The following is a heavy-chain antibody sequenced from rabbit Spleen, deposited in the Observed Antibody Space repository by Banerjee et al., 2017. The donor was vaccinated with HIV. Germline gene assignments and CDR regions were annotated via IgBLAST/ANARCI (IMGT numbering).Heavy chain of an antibody. V-gene: IGHV1S40*01. CDR3: AREVLYAAYAGFGDATIYYFDL. J-gene: IGHJ4*01. CDR1: GFSFSSGYD. D-gene: IGHD6-1*01. Sequence: QSLEESGGGLVKPGSSLTLTCKASGFSFSSGYDMCWVRQAPGKGLEWIACIYAGSSGSTYYASWAKGRFTISKTSSTTVTLQVTSLTAADTATYFCAREVLYAAYAGFGDATIYYFDLWGPGTLVTVS. CDR2: IYAGSSGST.